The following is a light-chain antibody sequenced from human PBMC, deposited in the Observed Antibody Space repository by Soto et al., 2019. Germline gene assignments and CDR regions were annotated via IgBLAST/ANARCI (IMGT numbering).Light chain of an antibody. Sequence: DLQMTQSPSSLSASVGDRVTITCRASQSISSYLNWYQQKPGKAPKLLIYAASNLQNGVSSRFSGSGSGTDFTLTISSLQPEDFATYYCQQSYSTPITFGQGTRLEIK. J-gene: IGKJ5*01. V-gene: IGKV1-39*01. CDR3: QQSYSTPIT. CDR2: AAS. CDR1: QSISSY.